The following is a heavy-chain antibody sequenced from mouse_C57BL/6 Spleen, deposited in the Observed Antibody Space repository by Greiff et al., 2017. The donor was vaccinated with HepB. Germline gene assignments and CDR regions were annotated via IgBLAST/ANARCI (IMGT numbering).Heavy chain of an antibody. V-gene: IGHV1-69*01. Sequence: VQLQQPGAELVMPGASVKLSCKASGYTFTSYWMHWVKQRPGQGLEWIGEIDPSDSYTNYNQKFKGKSTLTVDKSSSTAYMQLSSLTSEDSAVYYCAIAYYYGSSYSTFDYWGQGTTLTVSS. CDR1: GYTFTSYW. D-gene: IGHD1-1*01. J-gene: IGHJ2*01. CDR3: AIAYYYGSSYSTFDY. CDR2: IDPSDSYT.